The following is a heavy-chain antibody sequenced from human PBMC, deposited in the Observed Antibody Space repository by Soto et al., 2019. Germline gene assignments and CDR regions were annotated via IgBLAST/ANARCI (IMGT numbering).Heavy chain of an antibody. Sequence: GGSLRLSCAASGFTFSSYWMSWVRQAPGKGLEWVANIKQDGSEKYYVDSVKGRFTISRDNAKNSLYLQMNSLRAEDTAVYYCARERAYGSGSYYTYYFDYWGQGTLVTVSS. CDR3: ARERAYGSGSYYTYYFDY. J-gene: IGHJ4*02. D-gene: IGHD3-10*01. CDR1: GFTFSSYW. V-gene: IGHV3-7*05. CDR2: IKQDGSEK.